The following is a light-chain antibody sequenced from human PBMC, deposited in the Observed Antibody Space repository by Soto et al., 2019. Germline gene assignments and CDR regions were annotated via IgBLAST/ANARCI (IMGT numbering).Light chain of an antibody. J-gene: IGKJ1*01. CDR1: QSFTGM. CDR2: DAS. V-gene: IGKV1-5*01. Sequence: DIQLTQSPSTLSASVGDRVTITCRASQSFTGMLAWYQQKPGKAPKLLIYDASSLKSGVPSRFSGSGSGTEFTLTISSLQPDDFATYYCQQYNSYWTFGQGTKVDIK. CDR3: QQYNSYWT.